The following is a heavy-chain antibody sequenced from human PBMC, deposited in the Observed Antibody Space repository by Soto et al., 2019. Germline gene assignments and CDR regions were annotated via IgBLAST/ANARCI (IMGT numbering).Heavy chain of an antibody. J-gene: IGHJ3*02. CDR2: IIPNIGTA. D-gene: IGHD2-15*01. Sequence: SVKVSCKASGGTFSSYAISWVRQAPGQGLEWMGGIIPNIGTADYAQKFQGRVTMTGNTSISTAYMELSSLRSEDTAVYYCARGRRYCSGGSCHRLRGAFDIWGQGTMVTVSS. CDR1: GGTFSSYA. CDR3: ARGRRYCSGGSCHRLRGAFDI. V-gene: IGHV1-69*06.